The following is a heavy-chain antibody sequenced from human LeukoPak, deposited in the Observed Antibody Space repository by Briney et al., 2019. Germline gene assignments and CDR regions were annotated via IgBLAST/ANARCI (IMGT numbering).Heavy chain of an antibody. V-gene: IGHV3-23*01. J-gene: IGHJ4*02. CDR2: ISGSGVTT. CDR1: GFTFSSYA. CDR3: AKSLNYDFWSGFAS. D-gene: IGHD3-3*01. Sequence: PGGSLRLSCAASGFTFSSYAMSWVRQAPGKGLEWVSAISGSGVTTKYADSVKGRFTISRDNSKNTLYLRMSGLRADDTAVYYCAKSLNYDFWSGFASWGQGTLVTVSS.